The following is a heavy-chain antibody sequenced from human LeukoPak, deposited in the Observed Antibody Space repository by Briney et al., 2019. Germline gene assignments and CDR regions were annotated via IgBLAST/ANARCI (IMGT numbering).Heavy chain of an antibody. CDR1: GFTFTDYY. CDR2: ISSSGNFI. Sequence: GGSLRLSCAASGFTFTDYYMSWTRQAPGKGLEWVSYISSSGNFISYADSVRGRFTISRDNSKNMLYLQMNSLRAEDTAVYYCAKGIAVAGRGNDYWGQGTLVTVSS. CDR3: AKGIAVAGRGNDY. J-gene: IGHJ4*02. V-gene: IGHV3-11*01. D-gene: IGHD6-19*01.